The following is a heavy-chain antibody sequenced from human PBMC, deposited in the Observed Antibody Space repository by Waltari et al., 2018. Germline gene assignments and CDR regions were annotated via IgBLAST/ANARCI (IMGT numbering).Heavy chain of an antibody. Sequence: QVQLVESGGGVVQPGRSLRLSCAASGFTFSSYSMHWVRQPPGKGLEWVAIISSNGNIQYYADSVKGRFTISRDNSKNTLYLQMNSLRAEDTAVYYCARDPVGVAAATRYFDLWGRSTLVTVSS. D-gene: IGHD6-25*01. V-gene: IGHV3-30*04. CDR3: ARDPVGVAAATRYFDL. CDR2: ISSNGNIQ. J-gene: IGHJ2*01. CDR1: GFTFSSYS.